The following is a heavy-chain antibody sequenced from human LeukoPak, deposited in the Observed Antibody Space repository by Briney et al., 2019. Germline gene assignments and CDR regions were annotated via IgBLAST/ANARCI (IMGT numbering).Heavy chain of an antibody. CDR2: IYYSGST. CDR3: ARGGGSLDY. J-gene: IGHJ4*02. V-gene: IGHV4-59*12. CDR1: GGSISSYY. D-gene: IGHD2-15*01. Sequence: PSETLSLTCTVSGGSISSYYWSWIRQPPGKGLEWIGYIYYSGSTKYNPSLESRVTISVDTSKNQFSLKLSSVTAADTAVYYCARGGGSLDYWDQGALVTVSS.